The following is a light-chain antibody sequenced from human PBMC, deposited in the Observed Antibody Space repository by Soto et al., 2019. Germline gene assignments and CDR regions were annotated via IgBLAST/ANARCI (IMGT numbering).Light chain of an antibody. CDR2: DAS. CDR1: QSIQTW. V-gene: IGKV1-5*01. Sequence: DIQMTQSPSTLSASVGDRVTISCRASQSIQTWLAWYQQKPGKAPKLLIFDASDLASGVSSRFSGSGSGAEFTLTISSLQADDFATYYCQQSYNGPFTFGPGTKVDI. J-gene: IGKJ3*01. CDR3: QQSYNGPFT.